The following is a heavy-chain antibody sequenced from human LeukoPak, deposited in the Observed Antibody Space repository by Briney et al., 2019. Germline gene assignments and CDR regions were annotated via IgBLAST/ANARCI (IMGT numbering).Heavy chain of an antibody. J-gene: IGHJ5*02. D-gene: IGHD6-13*01. CDR3: AREPGIAAAEYNWFDP. CDR1: GGSISSSSYY. Sequence: SETLSLTCTVSGGSISSSSYYWGWIRQPPGKGLEWIGSIYYSGSTYYNPSLKSRVTISVDTSKNQFSLKLSSVTAADTAVYYCAREPGIAAAEYNWFDPWGQGTLVTVSS. CDR2: IYYSGST. V-gene: IGHV4-39*02.